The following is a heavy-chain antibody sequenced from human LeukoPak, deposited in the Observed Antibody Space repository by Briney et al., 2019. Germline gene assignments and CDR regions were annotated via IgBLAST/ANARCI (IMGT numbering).Heavy chain of an antibody. J-gene: IGHJ4*02. CDR2: ISGSGGST. CDR1: GFTFSSYG. CDR3: ARDRRAVAAYFDY. D-gene: IGHD6-19*01. Sequence: GGTLRLSCAASGFTFSSYGMSWVRQAPGKGLEWVSAISGSGGSTYYADSVKGRFTISRDNSKNTVYLEINNLRAEDTAVYYCARDRRAVAAYFDYWGQGTLITVSS. V-gene: IGHV3-23*01.